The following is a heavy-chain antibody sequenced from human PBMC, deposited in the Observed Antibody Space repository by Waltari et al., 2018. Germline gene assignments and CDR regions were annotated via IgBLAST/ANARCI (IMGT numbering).Heavy chain of an antibody. CDR2: INSDGSDT. Sequence: EEQLVESGGGLIQPGESLRVSCAVSGFTFSRYWMNWVRQGPGKGLVWVACINSDGSDTSYADAGKGRFTISRDNAKNTVYLQMKSLRVEDTAVYYCARMARKTYSSPVAGRDYYYGMDVWGLGTTVTVSS. CDR3: ARMARKTYSSPVAGRDYYYGMDV. V-gene: IGHV3-74*01. D-gene: IGHD6-13*01. CDR1: GFTFSRYW. J-gene: IGHJ6*02.